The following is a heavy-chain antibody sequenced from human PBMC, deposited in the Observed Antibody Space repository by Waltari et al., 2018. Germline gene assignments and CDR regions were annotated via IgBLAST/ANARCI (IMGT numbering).Heavy chain of an antibody. V-gene: IGHV4-31*01. Sequence: QVQLQESGPGLVKPSQTLSLTCTVSGGSISSGGYYWSWIRQHPGKGLEWIGYIYYSGTTYYNPSLKSLVTISVDTSKTQFSLKLSSVTAADTAVYYCARSVGEPYYFDYWGQGTLVTVSS. CDR1: GGSISSGGYY. D-gene: IGHD3-10*01. CDR3: ARSVGEPYYFDY. CDR2: IYYSGTT. J-gene: IGHJ4*02.